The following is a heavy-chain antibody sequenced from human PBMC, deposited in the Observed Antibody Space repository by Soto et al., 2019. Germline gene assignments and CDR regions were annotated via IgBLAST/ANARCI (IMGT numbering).Heavy chain of an antibody. Sequence: GESLKISCKGSGYSFTSYWIGWVRQMPGKGLEWLGIMHLGDSDTRYSPSFQGQVTISADTAINTAYLQWSSLKASDTAMYYCARLGYFGSGNYYYNYGMDVWGQGTTVTV. J-gene: IGHJ6*02. CDR3: ARLGYFGSGNYYYNYGMDV. D-gene: IGHD3-10*01. V-gene: IGHV5-51*01. CDR2: MHLGDSDT. CDR1: GYSFTSYW.